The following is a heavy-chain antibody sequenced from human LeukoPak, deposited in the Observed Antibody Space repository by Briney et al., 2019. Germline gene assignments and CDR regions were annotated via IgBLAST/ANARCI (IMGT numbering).Heavy chain of an antibody. CDR2: SAAST. J-gene: IGHJ3*02. Sequence: GGSLRLSCAASGFTFRFSDYAMTWVRQAPGRGLEWVSSSAASTNHADSVKGRFSISRDNSKNTPYLQMNSLRAEDTAIYYCAKSWRKYDHSGYYAFDMWGQGTMVTVSS. D-gene: IGHD3-22*01. CDR3: AKSWRKYDHSGYYAFDM. CDR1: GFTFRFSDYA. V-gene: IGHV3-23*01.